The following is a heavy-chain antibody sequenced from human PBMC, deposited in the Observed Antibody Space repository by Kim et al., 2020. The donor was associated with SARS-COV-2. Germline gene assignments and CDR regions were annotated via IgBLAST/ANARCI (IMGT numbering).Heavy chain of an antibody. CDR1: GGSISSSSYY. CDR3: AREGTMTTPGDY. CDR2: IYYSGST. J-gene: IGHJ4*02. D-gene: IGHD3-22*01. Sequence: SETLSLTCTVSGGSISSSSYYWGWIRQPPGKGLEWIGSIYYSGSTYYNPSIKSRVTISVDTPKNQFYLTLSSVTAADTAVYYCAREGTMTTPGDYWGQGTLVTVSS. V-gene: IGHV4-39*07.